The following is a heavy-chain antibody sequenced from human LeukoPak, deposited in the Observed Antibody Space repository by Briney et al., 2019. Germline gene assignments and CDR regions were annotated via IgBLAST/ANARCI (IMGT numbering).Heavy chain of an antibody. D-gene: IGHD3-10*01. CDR2: INHSGST. J-gene: IGHJ4*02. V-gene: IGHV4-34*01. CDR3: ARGGRPKYYYGSGSYSY. Sequence: SETLSLTCAVYGGSFSGYYWSWIRQPPGKGLEWIGEINHSGSTNYNPSLKSRVTISVDTSKNQFSLKLSSVTAADTAVYYCARGGRPKYYYGSGSYSYWGQGTLVTASS. CDR1: GGSFSGYY.